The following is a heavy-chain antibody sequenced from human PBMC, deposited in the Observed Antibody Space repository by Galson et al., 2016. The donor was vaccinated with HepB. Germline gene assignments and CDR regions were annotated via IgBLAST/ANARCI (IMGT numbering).Heavy chain of an antibody. CDR2: IYIAGNT. Sequence: SLRLSCAASGFTVSNNYMRWVRQAPGKGLEWVSLIYIAGNTYYADSVKGRFTISRENSKNTLYLQMNSLRDEDTAVYYCARGGGPAAAVWGQGTLVTVSS. V-gene: IGHV3-66*01. D-gene: IGHD6-13*01. J-gene: IGHJ4*02. CDR3: ARGGGPAAAV. CDR1: GFTVSNNY.